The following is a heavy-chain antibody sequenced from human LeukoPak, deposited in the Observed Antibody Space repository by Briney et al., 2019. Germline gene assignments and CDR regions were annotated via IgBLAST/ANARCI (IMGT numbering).Heavy chain of an antibody. V-gene: IGHV3-21*01. CDR1: GFTFSSYG. J-gene: IGHJ4*02. D-gene: IGHD3-22*01. Sequence: GGSLRLSCAASGFTFSSYGMNWVRQAPGKGLEWVSSISSSSSYIYYADSVKGRFTISRDNSKNSLYLQMNSLRAEDMAVYYCARAMNHYHSSGTDYASPRTYWGQGTLVTVPS. CDR2: ISSSSSYI. CDR3: ARAMNHYHSSGTDYASPRTY.